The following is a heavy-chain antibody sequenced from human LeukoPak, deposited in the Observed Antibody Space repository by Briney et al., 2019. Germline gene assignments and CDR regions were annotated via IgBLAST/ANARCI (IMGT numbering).Heavy chain of an antibody. CDR2: ISGDGGST. D-gene: IGHD4-23*01. CDR3: ATSDCGGPYWYFDL. CDR1: GFTFDDYA. V-gene: IGHV3-43*02. Sequence: GGSLRLTCAASGFTFDDYAMHWVRQAPGQGLEWVSLISGDGGSTYYADSVKGRFTISRDNSKNSLYLQMNSLRTEDTALYYCATSDCGGPYWYFDLWGRGTLVTVSS. J-gene: IGHJ2*01.